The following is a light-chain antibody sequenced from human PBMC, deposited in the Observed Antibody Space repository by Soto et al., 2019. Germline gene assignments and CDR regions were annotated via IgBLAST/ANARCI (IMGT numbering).Light chain of an antibody. CDR1: QSVLYSSNNKNY. Sequence: DIVMTQSPESLPVSLGERATINSKSSQSVLYSSNNKNYLAWYQQKPGQAPKVLIYWASTRESGVPDRFSGSESGTDFTLTISNLQAEDVAVYYCQQYCSTPWTFGQGTKVDIK. CDR2: WAS. V-gene: IGKV4-1*01. CDR3: QQYCSTPWT. J-gene: IGKJ1*01.